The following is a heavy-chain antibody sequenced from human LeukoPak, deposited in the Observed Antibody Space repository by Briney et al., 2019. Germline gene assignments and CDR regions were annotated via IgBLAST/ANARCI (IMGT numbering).Heavy chain of an antibody. CDR3: ASPRMIRGTITTPFDY. CDR2: ISSSGSHT. Sequence: GGSLRLSCAASGLTLRLFSMNWVRRAPGKGLEWVSSISSSGSHTFHSDSVKGRFTISRDNAKNSLYLQMNSLRAEDTAMYYCASPRMIRGTITTPFDYWGQGTLVTVSS. J-gene: IGHJ4*02. D-gene: IGHD3-10*01. V-gene: IGHV3-21*01. CDR1: GLTLRLFS.